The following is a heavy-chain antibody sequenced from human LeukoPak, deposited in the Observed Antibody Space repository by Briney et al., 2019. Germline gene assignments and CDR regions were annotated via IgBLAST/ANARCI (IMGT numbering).Heavy chain of an antibody. V-gene: IGHV1-69*05. Sequence: SVKVSCKASGGTFSSYAISWVRQAPGQGLEWMGRIIPIFGTANYAQKFQGRVTITTDGSTSTAYMELSSLRSEDTAVYYCARETPVTYPGAFDIWGQGTMVTVSS. J-gene: IGHJ3*02. CDR2: IIPIFGTA. CDR1: GGTFSSYA. D-gene: IGHD4-17*01. CDR3: ARETPVTYPGAFDI.